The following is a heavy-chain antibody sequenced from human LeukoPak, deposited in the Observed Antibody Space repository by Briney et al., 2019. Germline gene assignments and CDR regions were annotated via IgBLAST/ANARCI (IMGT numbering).Heavy chain of an antibody. J-gene: IGHJ3*02. Sequence: PETLSLTCAVSGGSLSGYFWSWIRPTPRKRLEWIGEINHSGSTNYNPSLKSRVTISVDTSKNQFSLKLSSVTAADTAVYYCAREGTMVRGVFEPGAFDIWGQGTMVTVSS. V-gene: IGHV4-34*01. CDR1: GGSLSGYF. CDR3: AREGTMVRGVFEPGAFDI. D-gene: IGHD3-10*01. CDR2: INHSGST.